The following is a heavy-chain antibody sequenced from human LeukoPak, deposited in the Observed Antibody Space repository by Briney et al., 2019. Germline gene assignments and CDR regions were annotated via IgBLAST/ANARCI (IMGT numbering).Heavy chain of an antibody. J-gene: IGHJ3*02. D-gene: IGHD3-22*01. Sequence: GGSLRLSCAASGFTFSSYSMNWVRQAPGKGLEWVSSISSSSSYIYYADSVKGRFTISRDNAKNSLYLQMNSLRAEDTAVYYCAREASTYYYDSSGYYPDAFDIWGQGTMVTVSS. CDR3: AREASTYYYDSSGYYPDAFDI. CDR1: GFTFSSYS. CDR2: ISSSSSYI. V-gene: IGHV3-21*04.